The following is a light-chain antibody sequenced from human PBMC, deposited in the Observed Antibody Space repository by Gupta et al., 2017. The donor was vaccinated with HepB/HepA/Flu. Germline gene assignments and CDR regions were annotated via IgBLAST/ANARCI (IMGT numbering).Light chain of an antibody. J-gene: IGLJ3*02. V-gene: IGLV1-44*01. CDR1: STNIGGNT. CDR3: AAGDASPNGLM. CDR2: KNN. Sequence: SVLTLPPSASETPGQRVTISCSGGSTNIGGNTVTWYQQLTGTAPKLLIYKNNQRPSGVPDRFSGSKSATSASMAISGLQAEDEADYYCAAGDASPNGLMFGGGTKLTVL.